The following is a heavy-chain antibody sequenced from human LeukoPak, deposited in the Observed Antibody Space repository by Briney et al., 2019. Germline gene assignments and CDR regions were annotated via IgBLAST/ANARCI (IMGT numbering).Heavy chain of an antibody. CDR2: ISDSGGST. Sequence: GGSLRLSCAASGSTLSSYVMNWVRQAPGKGLEWVSTISDSGGSTFHADSVKGRFTISRDTSKNTLYLEMNSLRAEDTAMYYCARDKTHYFDYWGQGTLVTVSS. CDR1: GSTLSSYV. V-gene: IGHV3-23*01. J-gene: IGHJ4*02. CDR3: ARDKTHYFDY.